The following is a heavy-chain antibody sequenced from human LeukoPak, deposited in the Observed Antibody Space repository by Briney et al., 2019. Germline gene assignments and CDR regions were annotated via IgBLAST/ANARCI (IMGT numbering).Heavy chain of an antibody. CDR1: GYTFTSYA. V-gene: IGHV1-3*01. Sequence: TSVKVSCKASGYTFTSYAMHWVRQAPGQRLEWMGWINAGNGNTKYSQKFQGRVTITRDTSASTAYMELSSLRSEDTAVYYCARPEYYYDSSGYYFWGQGTLVTVTS. CDR3: ARPEYYYDSSGYYF. CDR2: INAGNGNT. D-gene: IGHD3-22*01. J-gene: IGHJ4*02.